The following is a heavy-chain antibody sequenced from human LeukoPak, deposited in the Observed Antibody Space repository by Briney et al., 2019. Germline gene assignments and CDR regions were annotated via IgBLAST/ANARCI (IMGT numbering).Heavy chain of an antibody. CDR3: ARRPYDFWTTRYYYYGMDV. V-gene: IGHV4-61*01. CDR2: IYYSGST. Sequence: SETLSVTCTVSGGSVSSGSYYWSWIRQPPGKGLEWIGYIYYSGSTNYNPSLKSRVTISVDTSKNQFSLKLCSVTAADTAVYYCARRPYDFWTTRYYYYGMDVWGQGTTVTVSS. CDR1: GGSVSSGSYY. J-gene: IGHJ6*02. D-gene: IGHD3-3*01.